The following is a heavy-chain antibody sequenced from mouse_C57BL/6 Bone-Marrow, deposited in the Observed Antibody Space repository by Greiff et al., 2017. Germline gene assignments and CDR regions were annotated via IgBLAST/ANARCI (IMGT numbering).Heavy chain of an antibody. CDR2: IDPSDSYT. J-gene: IGHJ2*01. D-gene: IGHD1-1*01. CDR3: ASTTVVATDYFDY. Sequence: QVQLQQPGAELVKPGASVKLSCKASGYTFTSYWMQWVKQRPGQGLEWIGEIDPSDSYTNYNPKFKGKATLTVDTSSSTAYMQLSSLTSEDSAVYYCASTTVVATDYFDYWGQGTTLTVSS. V-gene: IGHV1-50*01. CDR1: GYTFTSYW.